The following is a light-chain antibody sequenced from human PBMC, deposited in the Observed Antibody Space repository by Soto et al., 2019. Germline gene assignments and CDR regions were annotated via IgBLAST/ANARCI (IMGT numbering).Light chain of an antibody. CDR2: EVN. V-gene: IGLV2-14*01. CDR3: SSYTSGTTLYV. Sequence: QSALTQPASVSGSPGQSITISCTGTSSDIGHYNYVSWYQQHPGKAPKLIIFEVNNRPSGVSHRFSGSRSGNTASLTISGLQAEDEADYYCSSYTSGTTLYVFGTGTKVTVL. J-gene: IGLJ1*01. CDR1: SSDIGHYNY.